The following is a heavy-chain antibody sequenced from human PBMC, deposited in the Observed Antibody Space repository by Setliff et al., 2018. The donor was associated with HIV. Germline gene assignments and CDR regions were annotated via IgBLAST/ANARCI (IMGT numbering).Heavy chain of an antibody. CDR1: GGSISSSSYY. CDR3: ARGNYDILTGRAIYYYYYMDV. V-gene: IGHV4-39*07. CDR2: IYYSGST. Sequence: SETLSLTCTVSGGSISSSSYYWGWIRQPPGKGLEWIGSIYYSGSTYYHPSLKSRVTISVDTSKNQFSLKLSSVTAADTAVYYCARGNYDILTGRAIYYYYYMDVWGKGTTVTVSS. D-gene: IGHD3-9*01. J-gene: IGHJ6*03.